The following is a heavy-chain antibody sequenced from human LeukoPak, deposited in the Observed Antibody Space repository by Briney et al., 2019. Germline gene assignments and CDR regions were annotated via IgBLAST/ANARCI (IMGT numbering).Heavy chain of an antibody. V-gene: IGHV4-59*08. Sequence: SETLSLTCSVSGGSIRGYYWSWIRQSPGNGLEWIGYISYSGNTNYNPSLKSRVTISVDTSKSHFSLKLSSVTAADTAVYYCARHGRRFLDHWGQGTLVTVSS. D-gene: IGHD3-3*01. CDR3: ARHGRRFLDH. CDR1: GGSIRGYY. CDR2: ISYSGNT. J-gene: IGHJ4*02.